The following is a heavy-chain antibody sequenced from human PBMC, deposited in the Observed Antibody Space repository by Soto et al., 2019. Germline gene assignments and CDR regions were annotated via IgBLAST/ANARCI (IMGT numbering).Heavy chain of an antibody. CDR1: GYTFFSFW. D-gene: IGHD2-2*01. J-gene: IGHJ4*02. CDR3: ARRYCSRADCYSDS. Sequence: GESLKISCHGSGYTFFSFWIVWVRQVPGKGLGWVGRIDPGDSSATYSPTFQGHVTISADRSTRSAYLQWRSLRASDTAIYFCARRYCSRADCYSDSWGQGXLVTVYS. CDR2: IDPGDSSA. V-gene: IGHV5-10-1*01.